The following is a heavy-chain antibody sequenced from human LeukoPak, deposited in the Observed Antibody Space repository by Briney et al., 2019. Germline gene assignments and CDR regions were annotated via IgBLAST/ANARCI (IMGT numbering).Heavy chain of an antibody. D-gene: IGHD4-17*01. Sequence: ASVKVSCKASGGTFSSYAISWVRQATGQGLEWMGWMNPNSGNTGYAQKFQGRVTITRNTSISTAYMELSSLRSEDTAVYYCAREGYGDFYYYYMDVWGKGTTVTVSS. CDR2: MNPNSGNT. CDR3: AREGYGDFYYYYMDV. CDR1: GGTFSSYA. J-gene: IGHJ6*03. V-gene: IGHV1-8*03.